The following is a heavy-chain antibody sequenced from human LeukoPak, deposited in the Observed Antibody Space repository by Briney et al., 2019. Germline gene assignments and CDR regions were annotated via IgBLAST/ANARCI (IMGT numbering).Heavy chain of an antibody. Sequence: PSETLSLTCTVSGGSISSYYWSWIRQPAGKGLEWIGRIYTSGSTNYNPSLKSRVTMSVDTSKNQFSLKLSSVTAADTAVYYCARTDSSSEVNGFDYWGQGTLVTVSS. D-gene: IGHD6-6*01. CDR3: ARTDSSSEVNGFDY. CDR1: GGSISSYY. V-gene: IGHV4-4*07. J-gene: IGHJ4*02. CDR2: IYTSGST.